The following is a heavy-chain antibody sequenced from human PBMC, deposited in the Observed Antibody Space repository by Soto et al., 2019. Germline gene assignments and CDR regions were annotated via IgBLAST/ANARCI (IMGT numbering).Heavy chain of an antibody. J-gene: IGHJ4*02. CDR1: GGSISSYY. CDR3: ARHNYGSGRTYFDY. V-gene: IGHV4-59*08. D-gene: IGHD3-10*01. CDR2: IYYSGST. Sequence: QVQLQESGPGLVKPTETLSLTCTVSGGSISSYYWSWIRQPPGKGLEWRGYIYYSGSTNYNPSLTSRVTISLDTSKTQFSLKLNSMTVADTAVYYCARHNYGSGRTYFDYWGQGTLVTVSS.